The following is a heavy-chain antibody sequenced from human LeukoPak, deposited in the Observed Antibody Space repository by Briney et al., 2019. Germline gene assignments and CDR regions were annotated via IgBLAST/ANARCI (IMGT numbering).Heavy chain of an antibody. J-gene: IGHJ3*02. V-gene: IGHV4-59*01. Sequence: SETLSLTCTVSGGSISSYYWSWIRQPPGKGLEWIGYIYYSGSTNYNPSLKSRVTISVDTSKNQFSLKLSSVTAADTAVYYCARLKYYYDSSGFWAAFDIWGQGTMVTVSS. CDR1: GGSISSYY. CDR3: ARLKYYYDSSGFWAAFDI. CDR2: IYYSGST. D-gene: IGHD3-22*01.